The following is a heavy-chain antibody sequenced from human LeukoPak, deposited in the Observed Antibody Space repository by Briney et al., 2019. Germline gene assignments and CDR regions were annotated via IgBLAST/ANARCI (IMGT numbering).Heavy chain of an antibody. J-gene: IGHJ5*02. V-gene: IGHV3-9*01. CDR3: AKDASGSGAYYLRYNWFDP. Sequence: PGGSLRLSCAASGFTFDDYAMHWVRQAPGKGLEWVSGISWNSGSIGYADSVKGRFTISRDNAKNSLYLQMNSLRAEDTALYYCAKDASGSGAYYLRYNWFDPWGQGTLVTVSS. CDR2: ISWNSGSI. D-gene: IGHD3-10*01. CDR1: GFTFDDYA.